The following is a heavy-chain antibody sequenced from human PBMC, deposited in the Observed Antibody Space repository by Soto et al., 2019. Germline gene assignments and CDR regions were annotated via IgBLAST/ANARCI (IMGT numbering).Heavy chain of an antibody. CDR1: GGTFSSYA. J-gene: IGHJ6*02. CDR2: IIPIFATA. D-gene: IGHD6-19*01. CDR3: AQCLWGVDDYYGMDV. V-gene: IGHV1-69*05. Sequence: QVQLVQSGAEVKKPGSSVKVSCKASGGTFSSYAINWVRQAPGQGLEWMGGIIPIFATADYAQKFEGRVPXTXXXAXXTAYMEVSRLRSEDTAVDYCAQCLWGVDDYYGMDVWGQGTTVTVSS.